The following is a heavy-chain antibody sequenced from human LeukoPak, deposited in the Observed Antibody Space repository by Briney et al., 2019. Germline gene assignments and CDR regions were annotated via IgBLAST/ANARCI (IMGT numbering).Heavy chain of an antibody. V-gene: IGHV3-9*01. CDR2: ISWNSGSI. J-gene: IGHJ6*03. CDR1: GFTFDDYA. Sequence: GRSLRLSCAASGFTFDDYAMHWVRQAPGKGLEWVSGISWNSGSIGYADSVKGRFTISRDNAKNSLYLQMNSLRAEDTALYYCAKDKVHDFWSGYHLPDYYYYYMDVWGKGTTVTVSS. D-gene: IGHD3-3*01. CDR3: AKDKVHDFWSGYHLPDYYYYYMDV.